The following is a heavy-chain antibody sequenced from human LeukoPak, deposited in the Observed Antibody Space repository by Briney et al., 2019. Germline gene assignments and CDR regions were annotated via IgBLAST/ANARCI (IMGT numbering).Heavy chain of an antibody. V-gene: IGHV4-59*12. D-gene: IGHD4/OR15-4a*01. J-gene: IGHJ5*02. CDR2: IYYSGST. CDR1: GGSISSYY. CDR3: ARDEGTIWFDP. Sequence: KPSETLSLTCTVSGGSISSYYWSWIRQPPGKGLEWIGYIYYSGSTNYNPSLKSRVTISVDTSKNQFSLKLSSVTAADTAVYYCARDEGTIWFDPWGQGTLVTVSP.